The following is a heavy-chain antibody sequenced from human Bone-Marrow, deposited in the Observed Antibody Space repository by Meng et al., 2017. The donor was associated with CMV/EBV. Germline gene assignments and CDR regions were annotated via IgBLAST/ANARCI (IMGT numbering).Heavy chain of an antibody. CDR1: GFTFSDYY. Sequence: SCAASGFTFSDYYMSWIRQAPGKGLEWVSYISSSGSTIYYADSVKGRFTISRDNAKNSLYLQMNSLRAEDTAVYYCVSEQLDYYYGMDVWGQGTTVTVSS. J-gene: IGHJ6*02. D-gene: IGHD6-6*01. CDR2: ISSSGSTI. CDR3: VSEQLDYYYGMDV. V-gene: IGHV3-11*04.